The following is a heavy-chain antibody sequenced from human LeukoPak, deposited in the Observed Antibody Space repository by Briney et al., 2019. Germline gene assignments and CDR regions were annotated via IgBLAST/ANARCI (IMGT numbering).Heavy chain of an antibody. CDR2: FDPEDGET. V-gene: IGHV1-24*01. CDR3: STQSIAAAGLDAFDI. D-gene: IGHD6-13*01. CDR1: GYTLTELS. Sequence: GASVKVSCKVSGYTLTELSMHWVRQAPGKGLEWMGGFDPEDGETIYAQKFQGRVTMTEDTSTDTAYMELSSLRSEDTAVYYCSTQSIAAAGLDAFDIWGQGTMVTVSS. J-gene: IGHJ3*02.